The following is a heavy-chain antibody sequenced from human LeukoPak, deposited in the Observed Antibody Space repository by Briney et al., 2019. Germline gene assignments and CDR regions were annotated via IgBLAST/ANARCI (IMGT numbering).Heavy chain of an antibody. V-gene: IGHV3-48*04. D-gene: IGHD3-9*01. J-gene: IGHJ2*01. CDR2: ISSSSSTI. Sequence: GGSLRLSCAASGFTFSSYSMNWVRQAPGKGLEWVSYISSSSSTIYYADSVKGRFTISRDNAKNSLYLQMNSLRAEDTAVYYCARGLGYDILTGYFESNWYFDLWGRGTLVTVSS. CDR1: GFTFSSYS. CDR3: ARGLGYDILTGYFESNWYFDL.